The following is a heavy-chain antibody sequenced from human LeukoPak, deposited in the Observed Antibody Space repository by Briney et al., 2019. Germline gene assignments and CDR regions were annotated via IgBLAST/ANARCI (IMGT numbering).Heavy chain of an antibody. Sequence: SGTLSLTCAVYGGSFSGYYWSWIRQPPGKGLEWIGEINHSGSTNYNPSLKSRVTISVDTSKNQFSLKLSSVTAADTAVYYCARRQEWEPNPFDYWGQGTLVTVSS. J-gene: IGHJ4*02. D-gene: IGHD1-26*01. V-gene: IGHV4-34*01. CDR2: INHSGST. CDR3: ARRQEWEPNPFDY. CDR1: GGSFSGYY.